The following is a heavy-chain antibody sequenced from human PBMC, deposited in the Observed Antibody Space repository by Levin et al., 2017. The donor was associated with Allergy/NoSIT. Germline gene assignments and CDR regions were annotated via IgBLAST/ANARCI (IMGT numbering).Heavy chain of an antibody. D-gene: IGHD3-10*01. CDR2: IKEDGSDK. J-gene: IGHJ4*02. CDR1: GFTFSSYW. Sequence: PGGSLRLSCAVSGFTFSSYWMSWVRQAPGKGLEWVANIKEDGSDKNYVDSVKGRFTISRDNAKNSLFLQMNSLRAEDTAVYFCARDLFGGLSDFDYWGQGTLVTVPS. V-gene: IGHV3-7*01. CDR3: ARDLFGGLSDFDY.